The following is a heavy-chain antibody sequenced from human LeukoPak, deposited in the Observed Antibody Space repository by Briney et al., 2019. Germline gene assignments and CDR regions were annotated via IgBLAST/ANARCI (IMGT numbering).Heavy chain of an antibody. CDR3: ARSHVLTTGELDC. Sequence: SQTLSLTCTVSGGSISSGGYYWSWIRQHPGKGLEWIGHIDYSGNTYYNPSLESRVIVSVDTSENQFSLKLKFVTAADTAVYYCARSHVLTTGELDCRGQGTLVTVSS. CDR2: IDYSGNT. J-gene: IGHJ4*02. D-gene: IGHD1-14*01. CDR1: GGSISSGGYY. V-gene: IGHV4-31*03.